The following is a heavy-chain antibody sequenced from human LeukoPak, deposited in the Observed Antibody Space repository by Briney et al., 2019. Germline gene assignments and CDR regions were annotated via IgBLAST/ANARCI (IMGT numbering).Heavy chain of an antibody. D-gene: IGHD2-8*02. CDR3: TKAPLRSCSGAFCYPFDY. V-gene: IGHV3-23*01. CDR2: TVGGRPDT. Sequence: GGSLRLSCEASGFTFNNYAMSWVRQTPGKGLEWVAATVGGRPDTYYADSVKGRFTVSRDDSRSTLFLQMNSLRVEDTAVYYCTKAPLRSCSGAFCYPFDYWGQGTLVTVSS. J-gene: IGHJ4*02. CDR1: GFTFNNYA.